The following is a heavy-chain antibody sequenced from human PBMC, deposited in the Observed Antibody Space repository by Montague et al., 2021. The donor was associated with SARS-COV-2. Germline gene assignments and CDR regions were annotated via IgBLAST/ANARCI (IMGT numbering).Heavy chain of an antibody. V-gene: IGHV4-31*03. CDR1: GAPISSGGFY. Sequence: TLSLTCTVSGAPISSGGFYWSWLRQHPRKGLEWIGFIYYSGTTYHNPSLKSRLTISIDTSKNQFSLKLSSVTAADTAVYYCGLGRGFAVGNHYYYSYGLDVWGQGTTVTVSS. CDR2: IYYSGTT. D-gene: IGHD3-10*01. J-gene: IGHJ6*02. CDR3: GLGRGFAVGNHYYYSYGLDV.